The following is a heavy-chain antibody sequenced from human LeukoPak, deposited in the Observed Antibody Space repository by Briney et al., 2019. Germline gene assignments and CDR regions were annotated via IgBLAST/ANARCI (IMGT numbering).Heavy chain of an antibody. CDR3: ARRDRWGDAFDI. CDR1: GGSISSSSYY. Sequence: PSETLSLTCTVSGGSISSSSYYWGWIRQPPEKGLEWIASIYYSGTTYYNPSLKSRVTISVDTSKNQFPLKLSSVTAADTAVYYCARRDRWGDAFDIWGQGTMVTVSS. J-gene: IGHJ3*02. D-gene: IGHD4-23*01. V-gene: IGHV4-39*06. CDR2: IYYSGTT.